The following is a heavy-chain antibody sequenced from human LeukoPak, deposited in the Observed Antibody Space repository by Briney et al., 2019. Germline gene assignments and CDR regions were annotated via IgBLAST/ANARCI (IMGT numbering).Heavy chain of an antibody. CDR1: GGSISSGSYY. D-gene: IGHD3-22*01. Sequence: SETLSLTCTVSGGSISSGSYYWSWIRQPAGKGLEWIGRIYTSGSTNYNPSLKSRVTISVDTSKNQFSLKLSSMTAADTAVYYCARRWDSSGYWYFDLWGRGTLVTVSS. J-gene: IGHJ2*01. CDR3: ARRWDSSGYWYFDL. CDR2: IYTSGST. V-gene: IGHV4-61*02.